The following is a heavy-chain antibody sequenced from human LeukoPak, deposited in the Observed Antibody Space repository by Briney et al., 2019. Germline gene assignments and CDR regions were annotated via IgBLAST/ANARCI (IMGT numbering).Heavy chain of an antibody. J-gene: IGHJ4*02. CDR3: ARYGSSWFYYFDY. CDR2: IYYSGST. D-gene: IGHD6-13*01. V-gene: IGHV4-59*01. Sequence: SETLSLTCAVYGGSFSGYYWSWIRQPPGKGLEWIGYIYYSGSTNYNPSLKSRVTISVDTSKNQFSLKLSSVTAADTAVYYCARYGSSWFYYFDYWGQGTLVTVSS. CDR1: GGSFSGYY.